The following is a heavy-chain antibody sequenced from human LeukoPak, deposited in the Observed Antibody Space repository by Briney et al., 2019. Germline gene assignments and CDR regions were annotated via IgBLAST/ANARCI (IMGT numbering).Heavy chain of an antibody. Sequence: SETLSLTCTVSGDSVSSGSYFWGWIRQPPGKGLEWIGSIHNIGSTYYNPSLKSRVTISVDTSKNQFSLKLSSVTAADTAVYYCARTITPVGLQIEFDPWGQGTLVTVSS. CDR1: GDSVSSGSYF. CDR2: IHNIGST. CDR3: ARTITPVGLQIEFDP. J-gene: IGHJ5*02. D-gene: IGHD1-14*01. V-gene: IGHV4-39*07.